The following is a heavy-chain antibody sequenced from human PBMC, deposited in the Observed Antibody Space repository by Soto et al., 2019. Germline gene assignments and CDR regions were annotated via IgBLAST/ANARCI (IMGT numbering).Heavy chain of an antibody. CDR1: GFTFSNYS. D-gene: IGHD3-22*01. CDR3: ARGRDYYDSSSDAFDI. V-gene: IGHV3-21*01. J-gene: IGHJ3*02. Sequence: GGSLRLSCAASGFTFSNYSMNWVRQAPGKGLEWVSSISSSSSYIYYADSVKGRFTISRDNAKNSLYLQMNSLRAEDTAVYYCARGRDYYDSSSDAFDIWGQGTMVTVSS. CDR2: ISSSSSYI.